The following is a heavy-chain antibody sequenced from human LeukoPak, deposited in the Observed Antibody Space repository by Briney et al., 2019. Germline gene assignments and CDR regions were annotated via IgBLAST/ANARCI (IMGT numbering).Heavy chain of an antibody. CDR2: IIPILGIA. V-gene: IGHV1-69*02. Sequence: SVKVSCKXSGGTFSSYTISWVRQAPGQGLEGMGRIIPILGIANYAQKFQGRVTITADKSTSTAYMELSSLRSEDTAVYYCATLMGDTWLDYWGQGTLVTVSS. D-gene: IGHD3-16*01. CDR3: ATLMGDTWLDY. J-gene: IGHJ4*02. CDR1: GGTFSSYT.